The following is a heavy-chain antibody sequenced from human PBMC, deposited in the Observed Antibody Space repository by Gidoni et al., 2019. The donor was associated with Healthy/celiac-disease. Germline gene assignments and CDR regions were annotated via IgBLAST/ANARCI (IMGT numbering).Heavy chain of an antibody. CDR2: ISGSGGST. CDR3: AKVTSTAYCGGDCSVY. V-gene: IGHV3-23*01. CDR1: GFTFSSYA. D-gene: IGHD2-21*02. Sequence: EVQLLESGGGLVQPGGSLRLSCAASGFTFSSYAMSWVRQAPGKGLEWVSAISGSGGSTYYADSVKGRFTISRDNSKNTLYLQMNSLRAEDTAVYYCAKVTSTAYCGGDCSVYWGQGTLVTVSS. J-gene: IGHJ4*02.